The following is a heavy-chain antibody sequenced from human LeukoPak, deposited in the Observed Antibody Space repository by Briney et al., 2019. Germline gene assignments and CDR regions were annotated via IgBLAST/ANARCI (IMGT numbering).Heavy chain of an antibody. CDR3: ARVVWGYSSGWYPSSIVDGMDV. Sequence: GGSLRLSCAASGFTFSKYPMDWVRQAPGKGLEYVSGISSNGGSTYYAHSVRGRFTISRDNSKNTLYLQMGSLRAEDMAVYYCARVVWGYSSGWYPSSIVDGMDVWGQGTTVTVSS. CDR1: GFTFSKYP. CDR2: ISSNGGST. V-gene: IGHV3-64*01. J-gene: IGHJ6*02. D-gene: IGHD6-19*01.